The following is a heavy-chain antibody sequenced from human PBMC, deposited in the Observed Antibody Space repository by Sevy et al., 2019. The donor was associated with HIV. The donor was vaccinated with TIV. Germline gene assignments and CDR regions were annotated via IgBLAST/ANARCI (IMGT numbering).Heavy chain of an antibody. CDR1: GFTFSSYA. CDR3: ARLPGGSGGSCYPNCFDY. D-gene: IGHD2-15*01. V-gene: IGHV3-30-3*01. Sequence: GESLKISCAASGFTFSSYAMHWVRQAPGKGLEWVAVISYDGSNKYYADSVKGRFTISRDNSKNTLYLQMNSLRAEETAVYYCARLPGGSGGSCYPNCFDYWGQGTLVTVSS. J-gene: IGHJ4*02. CDR2: ISYDGSNK.